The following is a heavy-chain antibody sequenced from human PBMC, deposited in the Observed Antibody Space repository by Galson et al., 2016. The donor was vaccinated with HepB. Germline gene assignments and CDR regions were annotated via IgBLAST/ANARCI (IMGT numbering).Heavy chain of an antibody. D-gene: IGHD6-6*01. CDR3: ATSPPYSSSTEYYFDY. V-gene: IGHV3-43*01. J-gene: IGHJ4*02. Sequence: SLRLSCAASGITFPDYTFHWVRQAPGKSLEWVSVISWNGRSTNHADSVKGRFTISRDNSKKSLYLQMSSLRSEDTGFYYCATSPPYSSSTEYYFDYWGQGTLVTVSS. CDR1: GITFPDYT. CDR2: ISWNGRST.